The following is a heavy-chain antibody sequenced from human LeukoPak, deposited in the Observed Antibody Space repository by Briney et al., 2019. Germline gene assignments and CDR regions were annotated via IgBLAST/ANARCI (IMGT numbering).Heavy chain of an antibody. D-gene: IGHD6-19*01. CDR2: TSGSGGST. CDR1: RFTFSSYA. J-gene: IGHJ4*02. Sequence: PGGSLRLSCAASRFTFSSYAMSWVRQAPGKGPEWVSATSGSGGSTYYADSVKGRFTISRDNSKNTLYLQMNSLRPEDTAVYYCAKGFSSVWYYFDYWGQGTLVTVSS. CDR3: AKGFSSVWYYFDY. V-gene: IGHV3-23*01.